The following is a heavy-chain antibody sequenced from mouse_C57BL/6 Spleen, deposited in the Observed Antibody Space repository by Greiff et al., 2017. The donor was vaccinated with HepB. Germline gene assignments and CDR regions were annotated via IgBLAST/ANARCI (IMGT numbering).Heavy chain of an antibody. D-gene: IGHD1-1*01. J-gene: IGHJ3*01. V-gene: IGHV1-52*01. CDR1: GYTFTSYW. Sequence: VQLQQSGAELVRPGSSVKLSCKASGYTFTSYWMHWVKQRPIQGLEWIGNIDPSDSETHYNQKFKDKATLTVDKSSSTAYMQLSSLTSEDSAVDYCARWCLGSSYDWGQGTLVTVSA. CDR3: ARWCLGSSYD. CDR2: IDPSDSET.